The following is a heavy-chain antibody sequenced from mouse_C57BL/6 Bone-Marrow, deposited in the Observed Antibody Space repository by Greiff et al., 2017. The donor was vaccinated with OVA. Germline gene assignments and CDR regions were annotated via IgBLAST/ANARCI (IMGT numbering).Heavy chain of an antibody. J-gene: IGHJ2*01. Sequence: EVKLVESGGDLVKPGGSLKLSCAASGFTFSSYGMSWVRQTPDKRLEWVATISSGGSYTYYPDSVKGRFTISRDNAKNTLYLQMSSLKSEDTAMYYCARHWITTVVWGQGITLTVSS. CDR3: ARHWITTVV. CDR1: GFTFSSYG. CDR2: ISSGGSYT. V-gene: IGHV5-6*02. D-gene: IGHD1-1*01.